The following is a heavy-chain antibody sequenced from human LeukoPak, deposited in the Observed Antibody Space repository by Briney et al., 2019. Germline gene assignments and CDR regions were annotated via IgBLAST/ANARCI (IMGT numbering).Heavy chain of an antibody. Sequence: SVKVSCKASGGTFSSYAISWVRQAPGQGLEWMGGIIPIFGTANYAQKFQGRVTITADESTGTAYMELSSLRSEDTAVYYCARGPFSSGWYAKQFDYWGQGTLVTVSS. CDR3: ARGPFSSGWYAKQFDY. CDR2: IIPIFGTA. CDR1: GGTFSSYA. D-gene: IGHD6-19*01. V-gene: IGHV1-69*13. J-gene: IGHJ4*02.